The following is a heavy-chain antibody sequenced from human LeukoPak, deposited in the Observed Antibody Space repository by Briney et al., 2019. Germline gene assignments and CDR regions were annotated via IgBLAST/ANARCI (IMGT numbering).Heavy chain of an antibody. CDR2: IYDSGST. CDR1: GGSISYYY. Sequence: PSETLSLTCTVSGGSISYYYWSWLRQPPGKGLEWIGYIYDSGSTNYNPSLKSRVTISVDTSKNQFSLKLSSVTAADTAVYYCAHGYKPDYYYYGMDVWGQGTTVTVSS. D-gene: IGHD5-24*01. CDR3: AHGYKPDYYYYGMDV. J-gene: IGHJ6*02. V-gene: IGHV4-59*01.